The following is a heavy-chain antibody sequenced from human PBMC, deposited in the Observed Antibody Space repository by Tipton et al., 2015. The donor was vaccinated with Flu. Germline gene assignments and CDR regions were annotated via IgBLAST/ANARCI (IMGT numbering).Heavy chain of an antibody. Sequence: AASGFTFSSYAMSWVRQAPGKGLEWVSAISGSGGSTYYADSVKGRFTISRDNSKNTLYLQMNSLRAEDTAVYYCAKTREYTAMVKYFDYWGQGTLVTVSS. CDR2: ISGSGGST. D-gene: IGHD5-18*01. CDR3: AKTREYTAMVKYFDY. CDR1: GFTFSSYA. V-gene: IGHV3-23*01. J-gene: IGHJ4*02.